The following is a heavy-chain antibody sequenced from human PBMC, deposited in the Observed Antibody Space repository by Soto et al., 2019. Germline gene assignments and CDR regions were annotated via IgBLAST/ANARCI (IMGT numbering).Heavy chain of an antibody. CDR3: ARRSHYSSGWETYAFDI. J-gene: IGHJ3*02. Sequence: ASVKVSCKASGYTFSSYTISWVRQAPGQGLEWMGWISAYNGNTNYAQKLQGRVTMTTDTSTSTAYMELRSLRSDDTAVYYCARRSHYSSGWETYAFDIWGQGTMVTVSS. CDR1: GYTFSSYT. V-gene: IGHV1-18*01. D-gene: IGHD6-19*01. CDR2: ISAYNGNT.